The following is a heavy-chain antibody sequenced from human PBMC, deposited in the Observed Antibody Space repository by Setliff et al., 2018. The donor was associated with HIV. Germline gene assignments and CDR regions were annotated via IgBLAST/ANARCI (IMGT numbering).Heavy chain of an antibody. D-gene: IGHD4-17*01. CDR1: GYTFTGYY. CDR2: INPKSGAT. J-gene: IGHJ5*02. Sequence: ASVKVSCKAFGYTFTGYYMHWVRQAPGQGLEWMGWINPKSGATNYTQNFQGRVTMSRDTSISTAYMELSSLTSDDTAVYYCARDGDYGEYGAWGQGTLVTVSS. V-gene: IGHV1-2*02. CDR3: ARDGDYGEYGA.